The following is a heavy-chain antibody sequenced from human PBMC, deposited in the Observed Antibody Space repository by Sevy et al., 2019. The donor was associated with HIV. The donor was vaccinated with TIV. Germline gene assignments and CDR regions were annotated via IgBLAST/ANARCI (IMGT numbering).Heavy chain of an antibody. CDR3: AKVRVATPTDYYGMDV. J-gene: IGHJ6*02. CDR1: GFTFSSYG. D-gene: IGHD5-12*01. Sequence: GESLKISCAASGFTFSSYGMHWVRQAPGKGLEWVAFIRYDGSNKYYADSVKGRFTISRDNSKNTLYLQMNSLRAEDTAVYYCAKVRVATPTDYYGMDVWGQGTTVTVSS. CDR2: IRYDGSNK. V-gene: IGHV3-30*02.